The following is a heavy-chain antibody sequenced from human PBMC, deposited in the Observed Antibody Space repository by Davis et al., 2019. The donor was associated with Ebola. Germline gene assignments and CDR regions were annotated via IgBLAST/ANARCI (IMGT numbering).Heavy chain of an antibody. CDR2: INPIGST. Sequence: MPSETLSLTCTVSGGSISNSHYYWSWTRQPPGKGLEWIGEINPIGSTNYNPSPKGRFTISVDTSKNQFSLKLSSVTAADTAVYYCARRSTVVTPRVDPWGQGTLVTVSS. CDR1: GGSISNSHYY. CDR3: ARRSTVVTPRVDP. D-gene: IGHD4-23*01. J-gene: IGHJ5*02. V-gene: IGHV4-39*07.